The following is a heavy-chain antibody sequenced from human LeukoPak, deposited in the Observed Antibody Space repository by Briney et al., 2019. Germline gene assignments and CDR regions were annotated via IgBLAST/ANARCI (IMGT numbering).Heavy chain of an antibody. J-gene: IGHJ3*02. CDR3: ARGDTAMVNAFDI. CDR2: INSDGSST. Sequence: GGSLRLSCAASGFTFSSYWMHWVRQAPGKGLVWVSRINSDGSSTSYADSVKGRFTISRDNAKNTLYLQMNSLRAEDTAVYYCARGDTAMVNAFDIWGQGTMVTVSS. D-gene: IGHD5-18*01. V-gene: IGHV3-74*01. CDR1: GFTFSSYW.